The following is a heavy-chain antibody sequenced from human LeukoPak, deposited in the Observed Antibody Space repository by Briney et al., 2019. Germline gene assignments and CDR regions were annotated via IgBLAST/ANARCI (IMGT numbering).Heavy chain of an antibody. D-gene: IGHD3-10*01. J-gene: IGHJ4*02. Sequence: PSETLSLTCAVYGGSFSGYYWSWIRQPPGKGLEWIGEINRSGSTNYNPSLKSRVTISVDTSKNQFSLKLSSVTAADTAVYYCAQVWFGEPHFDYWGQGTLVTVSS. CDR3: AQVWFGEPHFDY. CDR1: GGSFSGYY. CDR2: INRSGST. V-gene: IGHV4-34*01.